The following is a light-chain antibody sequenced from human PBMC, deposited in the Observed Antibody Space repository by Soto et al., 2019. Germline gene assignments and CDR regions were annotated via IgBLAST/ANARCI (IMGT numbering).Light chain of an antibody. V-gene: IGKV3-20*01. J-gene: IGKJ5*01. CDR2: AAS. CDR1: QSVSSSY. Sequence: ENVLTQSPGTLSFSPGERATLSCRASQSVSSSYLAWYQQKPGQAPRLLIFAASSRASGIPDRFSGSGSGTDFTLTISRLEPGDFALFYCQYHGSSPITFGQGTRLEIK. CDR3: QYHGSSPIT.